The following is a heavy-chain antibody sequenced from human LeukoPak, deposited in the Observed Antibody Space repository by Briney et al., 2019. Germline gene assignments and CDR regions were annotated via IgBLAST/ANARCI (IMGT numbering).Heavy chain of an antibody. D-gene: IGHD1-1*01. CDR2: IYYSGRT. J-gene: IGHJ4*02. CDR3: ARTLDDGTLDY. Sequence: SETLSLTCAVYGGSFSGYYWSWIRQPPGKGLEWIAYIYYSGRTNYNPSLKSRVTISVDTSKNQFSLKLSSVTAADTAVYYCARTLDDGTLDYWGQGTLVTVSS. V-gene: IGHV4-59*01. CDR1: GGSFSGYY.